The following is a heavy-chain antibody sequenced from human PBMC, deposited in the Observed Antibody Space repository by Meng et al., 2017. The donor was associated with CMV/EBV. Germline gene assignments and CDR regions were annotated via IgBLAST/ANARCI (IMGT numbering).Heavy chain of an antibody. V-gene: IGHV4-34*01. CDR3: ARGVGGWFDP. CDR2: INHSGST. Sequence: QVPLQQWGAGLLKPSETLSLTCAVYGGSFSGYYWSWTRQPPGKGLEWIGEINHSGSTNYNPSLKSRVTISVDTSKNQFSLKLSSVTAADTAVYYCARGVGGWFDPWGQGTLVTVSS. D-gene: IGHD1-26*01. CDR1: GGSFSGYY. J-gene: IGHJ5*02.